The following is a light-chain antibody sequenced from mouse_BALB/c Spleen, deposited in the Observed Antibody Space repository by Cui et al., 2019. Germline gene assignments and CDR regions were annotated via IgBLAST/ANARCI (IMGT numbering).Light chain of an antibody. CDR2: AAT. CDR3: QHFWGTPLT. CDR1: ENIYSN. Sequence: DIQMTQSPASLSVSVGETVTITCRASENIYSNLAWYQQKQGKSPQLLVYAATNLADGVPSRCSGSGSGTQYSLKINSLQSEDVVRYYCQHFWGTPLTFGAGTKLELK. V-gene: IGKV12-46*01. J-gene: IGKJ5*01.